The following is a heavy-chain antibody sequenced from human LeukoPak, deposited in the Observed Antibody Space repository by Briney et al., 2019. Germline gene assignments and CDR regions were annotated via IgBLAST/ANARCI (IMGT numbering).Heavy chain of an antibody. CDR1: GYSFIRYG. CDR3: ARDQAYYYDGSGYYPLDY. Sequence: ASVKVSCKASGYSFIRYGITWVRQAPGQGLEWMGWISTYNGDTSYAQNLQGRVTMTRDTSTNTVSMELRSLRSDDTAVYYCARDQAYYYDGSGYYPLDYWGQGTLVTDSS. V-gene: IGHV1-18*01. CDR2: ISTYNGDT. D-gene: IGHD3-22*01. J-gene: IGHJ4*02.